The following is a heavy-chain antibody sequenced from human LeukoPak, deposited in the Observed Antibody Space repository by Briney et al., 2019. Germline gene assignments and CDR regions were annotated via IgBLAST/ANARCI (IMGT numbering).Heavy chain of an antibody. J-gene: IGHJ4*02. CDR3: ASHLGIAAAGTRLFDY. Sequence: SETLSLTCTVSGGSISSSSYYWGWIRQPPGKGLEWVGSINYSGSTYYNPSIKSRVTISVETSKTQFSLKLSFVTDADTAVYYCASHLGIAAAGTRLFDYWGQETLVTVSS. CDR2: INYSGST. CDR1: GGSISSSSYY. V-gene: IGHV4-39*01. D-gene: IGHD6-13*01.